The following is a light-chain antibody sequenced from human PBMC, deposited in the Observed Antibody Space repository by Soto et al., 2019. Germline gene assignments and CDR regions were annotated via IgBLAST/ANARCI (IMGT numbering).Light chain of an antibody. CDR1: TSNIGDNP. V-gene: IGLV1-44*01. CDR2: TNT. J-gene: IGLJ2*01. CDR3: ASWDGSLNVVV. Sequence: QSALTQPPSASGTPGQRVTISCSGSTSNIGDNPVSWYQHLPGTAPKLLIYTNTQRPSGVPDRFSGSKSGTSGSLAVSGLRSEDEADYYCASWDGSLNVVVFGGGTKLTVL.